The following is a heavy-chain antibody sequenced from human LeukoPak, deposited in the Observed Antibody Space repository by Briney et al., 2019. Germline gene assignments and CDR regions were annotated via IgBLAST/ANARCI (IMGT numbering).Heavy chain of an antibody. CDR1: GYTFTGYY. Sequence: ASVKVSCKASGYTFTGYYMHWVRQAPGQGLEWMGWINPNSGDTNYAQKFQGRVTMTRDTSISTAYMELSRLRSDDTAVYYCAXXXXXXXGWYSYFDYWGQGTLVTVSS. CDR3: AXXXXXXXGWYSYFDY. CDR2: INPNSGDT. D-gene: IGHD6-19*01. V-gene: IGHV1-2*02. J-gene: IGHJ4*02.